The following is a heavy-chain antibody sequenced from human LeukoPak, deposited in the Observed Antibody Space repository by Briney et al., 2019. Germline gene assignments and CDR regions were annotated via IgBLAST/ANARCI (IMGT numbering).Heavy chain of an antibody. Sequence: GGSLRLSCAAPGFTFSDYYMSWIRQAPGKGLEWVSYISSSGSTIYYADSVKGRFTISRDNAKNSLCLQMNSLRAEDTAVYYCARVLIGYSYGTKYYYYYMDVWGKGTTVTVSS. CDR2: ISSSGSTI. J-gene: IGHJ6*03. CDR3: ARVLIGYSYGTKYYYYYMDV. D-gene: IGHD5-18*01. V-gene: IGHV3-11*04. CDR1: GFTFSDYY.